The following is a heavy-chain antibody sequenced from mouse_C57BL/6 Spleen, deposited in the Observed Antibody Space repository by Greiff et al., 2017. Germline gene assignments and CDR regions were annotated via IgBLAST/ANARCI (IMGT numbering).Heavy chain of an antibody. D-gene: IGHD1-1*01. J-gene: IGHJ1*03. V-gene: IGHV14-4*01. CDR1: GFNIKDDY. Sequence: VQGVESGAELVRPGASVKLSCTASGFNIKDDYMHWVKQRPEQGLEWIGWIDPENGDTEYASKFQGKATITADTSSNTAYLQLSSLTSEDTAVYYCTTFPYYGSSHWYFDVWGTGTTVTVSS. CDR3: TTFPYYGSSHWYFDV. CDR2: IDPENGDT.